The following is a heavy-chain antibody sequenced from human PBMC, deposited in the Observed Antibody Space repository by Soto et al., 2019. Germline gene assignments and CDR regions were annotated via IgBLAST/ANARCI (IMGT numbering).Heavy chain of an antibody. CDR2: ISSGSSDT. V-gene: IGHV3-21*01. Sequence: GGSLRLSCAASGFTFSSYGMHWVRQAPGKGLEWVASISSGSSDTWYADSVKGRFIISRDNAQNSLFLQMNTLRPEDTAMYYCARVAYWGPGTQVTVSS. J-gene: IGHJ4*02. CDR3: ARVAY. CDR1: GFTFSSYG.